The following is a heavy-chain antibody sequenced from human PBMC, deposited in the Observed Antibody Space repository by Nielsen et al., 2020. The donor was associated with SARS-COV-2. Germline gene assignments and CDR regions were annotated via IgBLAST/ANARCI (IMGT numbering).Heavy chain of an antibody. CDR2: IYYSGST. Sequence: LRLSCTVSGGSISSGGYYWSWIRQHPGKGLEWIGYIYYSGSTYYNPSLKSRVTISVDTSKNQFSLKLSSVTAADTAVYYCARGGIVGAAAWLDAFDIWGQGTMVTVSS. V-gene: IGHV4-31*03. CDR3: ARGGIVGAAAWLDAFDI. CDR1: GGSISSGGYY. D-gene: IGHD1-26*01. J-gene: IGHJ3*02.